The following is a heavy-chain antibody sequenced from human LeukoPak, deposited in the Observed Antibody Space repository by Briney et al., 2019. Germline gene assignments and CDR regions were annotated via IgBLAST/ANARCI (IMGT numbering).Heavy chain of an antibody. Sequence: PSETLSLTCTVSGASIRSYYWSWIRQPPGKGLEWIGYLYDSGSTNYNPSLKSRVTIAIDTSKSQFSLKLTSVTAADTAVYYCARQSFAPFQVGPETPIESWGQGTLVTVSS. V-gene: IGHV4-59*08. CDR1: GASIRSYY. CDR3: ARQSFAPFQVGPETPIES. CDR2: LYDSGST. D-gene: IGHD1-26*01. J-gene: IGHJ4*02.